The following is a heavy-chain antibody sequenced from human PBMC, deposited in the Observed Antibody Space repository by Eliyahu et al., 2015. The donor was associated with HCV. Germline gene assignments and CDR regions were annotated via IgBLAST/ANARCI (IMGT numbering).Heavy chain of an antibody. Sequence: QLQLQESGPGLVKPSETLSLTCTVSGGSISSSSYYWGWIRQPPGKGLEWIGSIYYSGSTYYNPSLKSRVTISVDTSKNQFSLKLSSVTAADTAVYYCARQGWLQFFYYYGMDVWGQGTTVTVSS. CDR1: GGSISSSSYY. CDR3: ARQGWLQFFYYYGMDV. CDR2: IYYSGST. J-gene: IGHJ6*02. V-gene: IGHV4-39*01. D-gene: IGHD5-24*01.